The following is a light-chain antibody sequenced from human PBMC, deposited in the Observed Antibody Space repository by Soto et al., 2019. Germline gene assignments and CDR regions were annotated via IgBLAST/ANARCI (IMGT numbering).Light chain of an antibody. J-gene: IGKJ1*01. V-gene: IGKV1-5*01. CDR3: QQYNNWPWT. Sequence: EIQMTQSPSTLSASVGDRGTMPCQASQSIRYWLAWYQQRPGKAPNLLIYSASSLQSGVPSRFSGSGSATEFTLTISSLQSEDFAVDDGQQYNNWPWTFGQGTKVDIK. CDR2: SAS. CDR1: QSIRYW.